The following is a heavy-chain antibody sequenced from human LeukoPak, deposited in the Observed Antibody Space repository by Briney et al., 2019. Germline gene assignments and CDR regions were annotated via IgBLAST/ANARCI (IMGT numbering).Heavy chain of an antibody. CDR2: IKQDGSEK. Sequence: GGSLRLSCAASEFTFSSYWMSWVRQAPGKGLEWVANIKQDGSEKYYVDSVKGRFIISRDNAKNSLYLQMNSLRAEDTAAYYCAKGAFRDQVQGYYYMDVWGKGTTVTVSS. CDR1: EFTFSSYW. J-gene: IGHJ6*03. V-gene: IGHV3-7*01. CDR3: AKGAFRDQVQGYYYMDV. D-gene: IGHD3-10*01.